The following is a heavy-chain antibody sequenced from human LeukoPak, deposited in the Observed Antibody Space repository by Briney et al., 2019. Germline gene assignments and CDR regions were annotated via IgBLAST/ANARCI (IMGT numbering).Heavy chain of an antibody. J-gene: IGHJ4*02. Sequence: ASVKVSCKPSGYTFTVNYLHWVRQAPGQGLEWVGWMNPNSGGTGYAQKFQGRVTMTRDTSISTAYMELSSLTSDDTAVYYCTRGAGTSWSDYWGQGSLVTVSS. D-gene: IGHD2-2*01. CDR2: MNPNSGGT. CDR1: GYTFTVNY. V-gene: IGHV1-2*02. CDR3: TRGAGTSWSDY.